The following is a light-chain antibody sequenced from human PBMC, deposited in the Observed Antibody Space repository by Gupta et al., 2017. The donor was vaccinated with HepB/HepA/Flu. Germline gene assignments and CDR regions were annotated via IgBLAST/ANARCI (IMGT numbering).Light chain of an antibody. V-gene: IGKV1-33*01. Sequence: DIQMTQSPSSLSASVGDRVTITCQANQDISNYLNWYQQKPGKAPNLLIYDASNLETGVPSRFSGSGSGTYFTLTISSRQPEDIGTYYFQHYDNLPRYSCGQGTKLEIK. CDR1: QDISNY. CDR3: QHYDNLPRYS. J-gene: IGKJ2*03. CDR2: DAS.